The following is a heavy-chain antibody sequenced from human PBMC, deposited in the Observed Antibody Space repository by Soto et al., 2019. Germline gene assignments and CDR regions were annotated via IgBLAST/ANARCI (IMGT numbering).Heavy chain of an antibody. J-gene: IGHJ4*02. CDR2: ISYDGSNK. CDR1: GFTFSSYG. D-gene: IGHD3-22*01. CDR3: AKQYYYDSSVVGGPDY. V-gene: IGHV3-30*18. Sequence: QVQLVESGGGVVQPGRSLRLSCAASGFTFSSYGTHWVRQAPGKGLEWVAVISYDGSNKYYADSVKGRFTISRDNSKNTLYLQMNSLRAEDTAVYYCAKQYYYDSSVVGGPDYWGQGTLVTVSS.